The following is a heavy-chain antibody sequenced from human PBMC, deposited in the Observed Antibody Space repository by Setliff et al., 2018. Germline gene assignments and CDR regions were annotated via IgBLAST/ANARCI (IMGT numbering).Heavy chain of an antibody. J-gene: IGHJ6*03. Sequence: KASETLSLTCTVSGGSISSYYWSWIRQPPGKRLEWIGEIIHSGSTNYNPSLKSRVTISMDTSKNQFSLKLNSVTAADMAVYYCAREQWLDPPGYYYMDVWAKGTTVTVSS. CDR3: AREQWLDPPGYYYMDV. V-gene: IGHV4-34*12. CDR1: GGSISSYY. D-gene: IGHD6-19*01. CDR2: IIHSGST.